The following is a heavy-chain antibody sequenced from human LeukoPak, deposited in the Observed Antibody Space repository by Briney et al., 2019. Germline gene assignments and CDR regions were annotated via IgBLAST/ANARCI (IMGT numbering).Heavy chain of an antibody. J-gene: IGHJ4*02. V-gene: IGHV3-48*03. CDR1: GFTFSSYE. D-gene: IGHD3-22*01. CDR2: ISSSGSTI. CDR3: ARVGYDSSGYSIDY. Sequence: GGSLRLSCAASGFTFSSYEMNRVRQAPGKGLEWVSYISSSGSTIYYADSVKGRFTISRDNAKNSLYLQMNSLRAEDTAVYYCARVGYDSSGYSIDYWGQGTLVTVSS.